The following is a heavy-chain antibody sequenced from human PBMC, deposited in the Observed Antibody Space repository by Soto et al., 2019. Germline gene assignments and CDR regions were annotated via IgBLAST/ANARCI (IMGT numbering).Heavy chain of an antibody. CDR2: IWYDGRDK. J-gene: IGHJ6*02. V-gene: IGHV3-33*01. D-gene: IGHD2-8*01. Sequence: QVQLVESGGGVVQPGRSLRLSCAASGFTFISYGMHWVRQAPGKGLEWVAVIWYDGRDKYYADSGKGRFTISRDNSKNTLYLQMNSLRAEDTAVYYCARGMGYYYYGMDVWGQGTTVTVS. CDR3: ARGMGYYYYGMDV. CDR1: GFTFISYG.